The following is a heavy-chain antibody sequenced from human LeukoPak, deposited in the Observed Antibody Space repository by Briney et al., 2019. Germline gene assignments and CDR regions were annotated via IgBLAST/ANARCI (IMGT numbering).Heavy chain of an antibody. CDR1: GGSISSLNL. Sequence: SGTLSLTCIVSGGSISSLNLWSWLRQLPGQGLEWIGEMYLGGTTNFNPSLKSRVTILIDKSKNQLSLQLTSVTAADTAVYYCAGLEGRYSTDWFYFFDYWGQGALVTVSS. J-gene: IGHJ4*02. CDR3: AGLEGRYSTDWFYFFDY. CDR2: MYLGGTT. V-gene: IGHV4-4*02. D-gene: IGHD6-19*01.